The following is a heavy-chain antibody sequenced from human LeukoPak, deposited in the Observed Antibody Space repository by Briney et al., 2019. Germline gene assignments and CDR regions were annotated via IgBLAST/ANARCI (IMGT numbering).Heavy chain of an antibody. CDR3: ARVEGVNTNGDYDY. J-gene: IGHJ4*02. V-gene: IGHV3-21*01. D-gene: IGHD4-17*01. CDR2: ISSSSSYI. Sequence: PGGSLRLSCAASGFTFSSYSMSWVRQAPGKGLEWVSSISSSSSYIYYADSVKGRFTISRDNAKNSLYLQMNSLRAEDTAVYYCARVEGVNTNGDYDYCGQGTLVTVSS. CDR1: GFTFSSYS.